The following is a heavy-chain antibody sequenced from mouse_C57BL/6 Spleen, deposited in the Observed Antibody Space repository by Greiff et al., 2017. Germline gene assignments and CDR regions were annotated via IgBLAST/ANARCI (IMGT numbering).Heavy chain of an antibody. J-gene: IGHJ2*01. CDR1: GYTFTGYW. V-gene: IGHV1-9*01. D-gene: IGHD1-1*01. Sequence: VKLMESGAELMKPGASVKLSCKATGYTFTGYWIEWVKQRPGHGLEWIGEILPGIGSTNYNEKFKGKATFTADTSSNTAYMQLSSLTTEDSAIYDCARMSSVVAGLNYFDYWGQGTTLTVSS. CDR3: ARMSSVVAGLNYFDY. CDR2: ILPGIGST.